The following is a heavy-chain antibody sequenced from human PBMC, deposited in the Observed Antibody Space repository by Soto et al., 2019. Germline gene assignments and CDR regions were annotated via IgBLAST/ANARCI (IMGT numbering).Heavy chain of an antibody. J-gene: IGHJ6*02. CDR3: ARARPKYCSSTSCFPVWPYGMDV. Sequence: GGSLRLSCAASGFTFSSYAMHWVRQAPGKGLEWVAVISYDGSNKYYADSVKGRFTISRDNSKNTLYLQMNSLRAEDTAVYYCARARPKYCSSTSCFPVWPYGMDVWGQGTTVTVSS. D-gene: IGHD2-2*01. CDR1: GFTFSSYA. CDR2: ISYDGSNK. V-gene: IGHV3-30-3*01.